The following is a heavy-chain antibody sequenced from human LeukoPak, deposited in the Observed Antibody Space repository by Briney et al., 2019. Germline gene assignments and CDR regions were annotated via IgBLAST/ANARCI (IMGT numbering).Heavy chain of an antibody. V-gene: IGHV3-30-3*01. J-gene: IGHJ2*01. CDR1: GFTFSSYA. CDR2: ISYDGSNK. D-gene: IGHD1-26*01. CDR3: AKGGAPLDWYFDL. Sequence: GGSLRLSCAASGFTFSSYAMHWVRQAPGKGLEWVAVISYDGSNKYYADSVKGRFTISRDNSKNTLYLQMNSLRAEDTAVYYCAKGGAPLDWYFDLWGRGSLVTVSS.